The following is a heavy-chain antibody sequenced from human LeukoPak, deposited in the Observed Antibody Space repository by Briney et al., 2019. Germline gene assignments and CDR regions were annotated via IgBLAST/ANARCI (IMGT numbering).Heavy chain of an antibody. Sequence: SETLSLTCAVYGGSFSGYYWSWIRQPPGKGLGWIGEINHSGSTNYNPSLKSRVTISVDTSKNQFSLKLSSVTAADTAVYYCARETRIVVVPAAIGGWFDPWGQGTLVTVSS. CDR2: INHSGST. CDR1: GGSFSGYY. J-gene: IGHJ5*02. CDR3: ARETRIVVVPAAIGGWFDP. V-gene: IGHV4-34*01. D-gene: IGHD2-2*02.